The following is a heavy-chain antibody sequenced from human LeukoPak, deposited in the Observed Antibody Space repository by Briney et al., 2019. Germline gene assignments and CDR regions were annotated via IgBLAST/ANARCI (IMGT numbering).Heavy chain of an antibody. D-gene: IGHD3-9*01. J-gene: IGHJ6*02. CDR2: IWYDVSNK. V-gene: IGHV3-33*01. Sequence: GGSLRLSCAASGFTFSSYGMHWVRQAPGKGLEWVAVIWYDVSNKYYADSVKGRFTISRDNSKNTLYLQMNSLRAEDTAVYYCARERYFDWLDYYYGMDVWGQGTTVTVSS. CDR1: GFTFSSYG. CDR3: ARERYFDWLDYYYGMDV.